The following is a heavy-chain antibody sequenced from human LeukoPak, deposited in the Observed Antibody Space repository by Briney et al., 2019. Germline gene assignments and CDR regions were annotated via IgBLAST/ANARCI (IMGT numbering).Heavy chain of an antibody. D-gene: IGHD3-3*01. CDR2: ISGYNDNT. V-gene: IGHV1-18*01. J-gene: IGHJ3*02. CDR1: GYTFSSYG. CDR3: ARDRSPDFWSGDYRDAFDI. Sequence: GASVKVSCKAYGYTFSSYGISWVRQAPGQGLEWMGWISGYNDNTNSAQKLQGRVSMTTDTSTSTAYVELRSLRSDDTAVYYCARDRSPDFWSGDYRDAFDIWGQGTMVTVSS.